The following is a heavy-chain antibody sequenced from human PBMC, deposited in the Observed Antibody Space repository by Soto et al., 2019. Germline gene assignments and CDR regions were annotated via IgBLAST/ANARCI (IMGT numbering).Heavy chain of an antibody. V-gene: IGHV4-59*12. CDR2: IYYSGST. CDR3: ARVGGINWFDP. J-gene: IGHJ5*02. CDR1: GGSISSYY. D-gene: IGHD1-20*01. Sequence: SETLSLTCTVSGGSISSYYWSWIRQPPGKGLEWIGDIYYSGSTNYNPSLKSRVTISVDTSKNQFSLKLSSVTAADTAVYYCARVGGINWFDPWGQGTLVTVSS.